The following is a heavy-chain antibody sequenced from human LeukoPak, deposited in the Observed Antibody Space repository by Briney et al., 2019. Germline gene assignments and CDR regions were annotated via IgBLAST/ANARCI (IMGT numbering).Heavy chain of an antibody. J-gene: IGHJ3*02. CDR3: AYSVEGELLVGAFDI. Sequence: GASVKVSCMASGYTFTGYYMHWVRQAPGQGLEWMGWINPNSGGTNYAQKFQGRVTMTRDTSISTAYMELSRLRSDDTAVYHCAYSVEGELLVGAFDIWGQGTMVTVSS. V-gene: IGHV1-2*02. CDR1: GYTFTGYY. D-gene: IGHD1-26*01. CDR2: INPNSGGT.